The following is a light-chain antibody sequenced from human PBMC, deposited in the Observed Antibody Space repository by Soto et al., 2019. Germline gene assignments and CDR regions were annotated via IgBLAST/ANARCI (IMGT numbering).Light chain of an antibody. CDR2: EVS. J-gene: IGLJ1*01. CDR3: SSRTTSNPNV. Sequence: QSALTQPASVSGSPGQSITISCTGTSSDICAYNSVYWYQQHPGKAPKIMIYEVSNRPSGVSNRFSASKSGNTASLTISGLPADDEADYYCSSRTTSNPNVFGTGTKLTVL. CDR1: SSDICAYNS. V-gene: IGLV2-14*01.